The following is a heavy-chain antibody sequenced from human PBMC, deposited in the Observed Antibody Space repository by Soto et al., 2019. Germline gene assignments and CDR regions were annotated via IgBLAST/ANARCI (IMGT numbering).Heavy chain of an antibody. Sequence: EVQLVESGGGLVQPGRSLRLSCAASGFTFDDYAMHWVRQAPGKGLEWVSGISWNSGSIGYADSVKGRFTISRDNAKNSLYLQMNSLRAEDTALYYCAKDISSGFWSGYEGVWNYYYGMDVWGQGTTVTVSS. CDR3: AKDISSGFWSGYEGVWNYYYGMDV. D-gene: IGHD3-3*01. V-gene: IGHV3-9*01. CDR1: GFTFDDYA. J-gene: IGHJ6*02. CDR2: ISWNSGSI.